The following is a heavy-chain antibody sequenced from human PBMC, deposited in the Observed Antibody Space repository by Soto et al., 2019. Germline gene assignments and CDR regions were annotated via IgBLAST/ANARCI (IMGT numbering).Heavy chain of an antibody. V-gene: IGHV3-23*01. CDR2: ISGSGGST. CDR3: AKDKKAKQYLRELVGWFDP. J-gene: IGHJ5*02. CDR1: GFTFSSYA. Sequence: GGSLRLSCAASGFTFSSYAMSWVRQAPGKGLEWVSAISGSGGSTYYADSVKGRFTISRDNSKNTLYLQMNSLRAEDTAVYYCAKDKKAKQYLRELVGWFDPWGQGTRVTVSS. D-gene: IGHD2-21*01.